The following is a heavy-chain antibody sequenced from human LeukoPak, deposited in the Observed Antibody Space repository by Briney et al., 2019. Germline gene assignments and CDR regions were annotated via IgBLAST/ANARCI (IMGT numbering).Heavy chain of an antibody. CDR3: ARTLKWELPIHTFDY. D-gene: IGHD1-26*01. CDR2: ISFSSSPI. V-gene: IGHV3-48*04. CDR1: GFTFSTYS. J-gene: IGHJ4*02. Sequence: PGGSLRLSCAASGFTFSTYSMNWVRQAPGKGPEWVSYISFSSSPIYYSDSVKGRFSISRDNAENSLFLQMNSLRAEDTAVYYCARTLKWELPIHTFDYWGLGTLVTVSS.